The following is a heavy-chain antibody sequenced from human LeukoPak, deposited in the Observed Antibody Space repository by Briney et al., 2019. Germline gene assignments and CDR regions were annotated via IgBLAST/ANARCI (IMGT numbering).Heavy chain of an antibody. CDR2: IYHSGST. CDR1: GGSISSGGYY. J-gene: IGHJ3*02. V-gene: IGHV4-30-2*01. Sequence: SQTLSLTCTVSGGSISSGGYYWSWIRQPPGKGLEWIGYIYHSGSTYYNPSLKSRVTISVDRSKNQFSLKLSSVTAADTAVYYCARVLPYYDFWSGYYTGGLSAFDIWGQGTMVTVSS. CDR3: ARVLPYYDFWSGYYTGGLSAFDI. D-gene: IGHD3-3*01.